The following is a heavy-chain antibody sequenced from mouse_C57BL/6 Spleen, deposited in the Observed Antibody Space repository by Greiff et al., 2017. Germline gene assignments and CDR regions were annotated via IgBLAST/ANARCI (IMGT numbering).Heavy chain of an antibody. Sequence: QVQLQQSGPELVKPGASVTISCKASGYAFSSSWMNWVKQRPGKGLEWIGRIYPGDGDTNYNGKFKGKATLTADKSSSTAYMQLSSLTSEDSAVYFCARSDGYYLFAYWGQGTLVTVSA. J-gene: IGHJ3*01. D-gene: IGHD2-3*01. CDR2: IYPGDGDT. CDR1: GYAFSSSW. CDR3: ARSDGYYLFAY. V-gene: IGHV1-82*01.